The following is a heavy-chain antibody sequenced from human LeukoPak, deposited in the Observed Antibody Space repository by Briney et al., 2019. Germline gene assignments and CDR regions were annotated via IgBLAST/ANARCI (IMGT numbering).Heavy chain of an antibody. CDR1: SGSISSYY. J-gene: IGHJ4*02. V-gene: IGHV4-59*01. D-gene: IGHD6-19*01. CDR3: ARELAVAATIAFDY. CDR2: IYYSGST. Sequence: SETLSLTCTVSSGSISSYYWSWIRQPPGKGLEWIGYIYYSGSTNYNPSLKSRVTISVDTSKNQFSLKLSSVTAADTAVYYCARELAVAATIAFDYWGQGTLVTVSS.